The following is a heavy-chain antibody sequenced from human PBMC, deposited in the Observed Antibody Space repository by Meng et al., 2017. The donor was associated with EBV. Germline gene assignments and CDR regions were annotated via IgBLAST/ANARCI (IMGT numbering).Heavy chain of an antibody. D-gene: IGHD3-10*01. CDR1: GGLFRYYA. J-gene: IGHJ4*02. Sequence: QVQLVQSAVEVKKPGSSVKVSCKTCGGLFRYYAISWVRQAPGQGLEWLGGFLPRLGAPNYAQKFHGRVKITADESTSTHYMDLSSLRSEDTAIYYCASESGRGYTPDYWGQGTLVTVSS. CDR2: FLPRLGAP. CDR3: ASESGRGYTPDY. V-gene: IGHV1-69*01.